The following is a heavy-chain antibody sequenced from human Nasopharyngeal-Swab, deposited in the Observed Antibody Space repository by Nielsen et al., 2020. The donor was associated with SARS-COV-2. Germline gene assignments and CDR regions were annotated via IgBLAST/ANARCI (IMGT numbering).Heavy chain of an antibody. Sequence: GESLKISCAASGFTFSSYAMSWVRQAPGKGLEWVSSISSSSSYIYYADSVKGRFTISRDNAKNSLYLQMNSLRAEDTAVYYCARVSRIAVAPAGVDYWGQGTLVTVSS. J-gene: IGHJ4*02. CDR3: ARVSRIAVAPAGVDY. V-gene: IGHV3-21*01. CDR1: GFTFSSYA. D-gene: IGHD6-19*01. CDR2: ISSSSSYI.